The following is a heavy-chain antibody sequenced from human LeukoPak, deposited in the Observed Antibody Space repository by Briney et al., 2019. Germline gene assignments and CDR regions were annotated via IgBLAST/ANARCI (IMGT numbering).Heavy chain of an antibody. CDR1: GGSISSYY. V-gene: IGHV4-59*01. D-gene: IGHD5-18*01. CDR2: IYYSGST. J-gene: IGHJ6*03. Sequence: PSETLSLTCTVSGGSISSYYWSWIRQPPGKGLEWIGYIYYSGSTNYNPSLKSRVTISVDTSKNQFSLKLSSVTAADTAVYYCAKDYLWIQDYMDVWGKGTTVTVSS. CDR3: AKDYLWIQDYMDV.